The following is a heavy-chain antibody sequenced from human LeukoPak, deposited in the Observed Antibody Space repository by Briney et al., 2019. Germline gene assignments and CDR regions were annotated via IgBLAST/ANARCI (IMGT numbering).Heavy chain of an antibody. D-gene: IGHD3-10*01. CDR1: GFTFDDYA. Sequence: GGSLRLSCAASGFTFDDYAMHWVRQAPGKGLEWVSGISWNSGSIGYADSVKGRFTISRDNAKNSLYLQMNSLRAEDTALYYCAKGLVRGVIRPPWFDPWGQGTLVTVSS. J-gene: IGHJ5*02. CDR2: ISWNSGSI. V-gene: IGHV3-9*01. CDR3: AKGLVRGVIRPPWFDP.